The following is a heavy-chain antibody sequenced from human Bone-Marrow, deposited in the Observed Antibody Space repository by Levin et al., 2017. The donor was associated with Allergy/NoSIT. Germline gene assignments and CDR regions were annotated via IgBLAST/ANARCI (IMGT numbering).Heavy chain of an antibody. D-gene: IGHD5-18*01. J-gene: IGHJ4*02. Sequence: PGGSLRLSCAASGFTFSSYAMHWVRQAPGKGLEWVAVISYDGSNKYYADSVKGRFTISRDNSKNTLYLQMNSLRAEDTAVYYCARGGGYSYGYGDYFDYWGQGTLVTVSS. CDR3: ARGGGYSYGYGDYFDY. CDR2: ISYDGSNK. CDR1: GFTFSSYA. V-gene: IGHV3-30*04.